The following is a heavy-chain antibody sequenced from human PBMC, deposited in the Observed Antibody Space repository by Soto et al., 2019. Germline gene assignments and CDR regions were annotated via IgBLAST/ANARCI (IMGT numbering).Heavy chain of an antibody. CDR1: GFSFGDYI. J-gene: IGHJ3*02. CDR3: ASPRDYCVTTSNCCIAFDI. D-gene: IGHD4-17*01. V-gene: IGHV3-21*01. Sequence: AQLVESGGSLVKPGGSLRLSCAASGFSFGDYIMNWVRQAPGRGLEWVASISHSGSYIFYADSVKGRFTISRDNSRDSLYLQMNSLRVDDTAIYYCASPRDYCVTTSNCCIAFDIWGQGTRVTVSS. CDR2: ISHSGSYI.